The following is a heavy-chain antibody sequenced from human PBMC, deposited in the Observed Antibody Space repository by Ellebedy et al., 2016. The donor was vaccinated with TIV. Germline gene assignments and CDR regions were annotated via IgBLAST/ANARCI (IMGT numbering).Heavy chain of an antibody. CDR2: ISGNGEYT. V-gene: IGHV3-23*01. J-gene: IGHJ4*02. D-gene: IGHD6-19*01. CDR1: GFSFSNYA. Sequence: GESLKISCAASGFSFSNYAMSWVRRSPGKGLDWVSLISGNGEYTYYADSVKGRFTISRDNSKNTLYLQMNSLRAEDTAVYYCAGGISVAGTSLGFWGQGTLVTVSS. CDR3: AGGISVAGTSLGF.